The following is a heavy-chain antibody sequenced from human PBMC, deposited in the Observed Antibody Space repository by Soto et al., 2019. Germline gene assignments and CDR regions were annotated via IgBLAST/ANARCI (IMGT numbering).Heavy chain of an antibody. V-gene: IGHV5-10-1*01. Sequence: GESLKISCKGSGYSFPSYWISWVRQMPGTGLEWMGRIDPSISYTNYSPYFQGHVTISADKSISTAYLQWSSLKAVDTAMYHGARLYYYDSSGYYPVYGMDVWGQGTTVTVSS. CDR1: GYSFPSYW. CDR3: ARLYYYDSSGYYPVYGMDV. CDR2: IDPSISYT. D-gene: IGHD3-22*01. J-gene: IGHJ6*02.